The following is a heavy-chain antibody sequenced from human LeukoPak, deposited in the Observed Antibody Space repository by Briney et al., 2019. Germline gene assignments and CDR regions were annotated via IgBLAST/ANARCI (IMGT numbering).Heavy chain of an antibody. V-gene: IGHV4-4*09. Sequence: SETLSLTCTVSGGSISSYYWSWIRQPPGKGLEWIGYIYATGSTNYNPSLKSRATISVDTSKNQFSLNLRSVTAADAAVYYCARHGSVRSPLGPWGQGTLVTVSS. CDR3: ARHGSVRSPLGP. CDR2: IYATGST. D-gene: IGHD3-10*01. CDR1: GGSISSYY. J-gene: IGHJ5*02.